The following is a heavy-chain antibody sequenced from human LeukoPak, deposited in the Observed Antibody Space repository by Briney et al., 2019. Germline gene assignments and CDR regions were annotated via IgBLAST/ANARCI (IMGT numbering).Heavy chain of an antibody. CDR3: ARDYSYGSSSSFDY. V-gene: IGHV3-30*04. J-gene: IGHJ4*02. CDR1: GFTFSSYA. D-gene: IGHD6-6*01. CDR2: ISYDGSNK. Sequence: GGSLRLSCAASGFTFSSYAMHRVRQAPGKGLEWVAVISYDGSNKYYADSVKGRFTISRDNSKNTLYLQMNSLRAEDTAVYYCARDYSYGSSSSFDYWGQGTLVTVSS.